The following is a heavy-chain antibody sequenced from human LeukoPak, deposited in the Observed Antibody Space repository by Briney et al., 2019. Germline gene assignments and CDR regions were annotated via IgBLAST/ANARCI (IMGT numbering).Heavy chain of an antibody. J-gene: IGHJ4*02. CDR1: GFTFSSYG. V-gene: IGHV3-48*01. CDR2: ISSSSSTM. Sequence: GGSLRLSCAASGFTFSSYGMNWVRQAPGKGLEWVSYISSSSSTMYYADSVKGRFTVSRDNAKNSLYLQMNSLRAEDTAVYYCARDLQVWAYYFDYWGQGTLVTVS. D-gene: IGHD3-16*01. CDR3: ARDLQVWAYYFDY.